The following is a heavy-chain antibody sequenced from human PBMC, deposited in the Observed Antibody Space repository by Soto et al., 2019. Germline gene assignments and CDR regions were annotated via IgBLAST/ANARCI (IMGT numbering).Heavy chain of an antibody. J-gene: IGHJ4*02. CDR1: GFTFGDYA. D-gene: IGHD6-6*01. CDR2: IRSKAYGGTT. V-gene: IGHV3-49*03. CDR3: TRDAYEYSSSSESFDY. Sequence: EVQLVESGGGLVQPGRSLRLSCTASGFTFGDYAMSWFRQAPGKGLEWVGFIRSKAYGGTTEYAASVKGRFTISRDDSKSIAYLQMNSLKTEDTAVYYCTRDAYEYSSSSESFDYWGQGTLVTVSS.